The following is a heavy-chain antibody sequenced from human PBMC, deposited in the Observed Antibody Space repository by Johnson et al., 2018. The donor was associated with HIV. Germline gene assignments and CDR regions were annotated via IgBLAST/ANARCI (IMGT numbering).Heavy chain of an antibody. CDR2: ISYDGSSK. CDR1: GFTFSSYG. D-gene: IGHD2-15*01. J-gene: IGHJ3*01. V-gene: IGHV3-30*03. CDR3: ARVRLGGSYPGDAFDL. Sequence: QVQLVESGGGVVQPGRSLRLSCAASGFTFSSYGMHWVRQAPGKGLEWVAVISYDGSSKYYEDSVKGRFTISRDNARNSLYLQMNTPRPEDSAFYYCARVRLGGSYPGDAFDLWGQGTMVTVSS.